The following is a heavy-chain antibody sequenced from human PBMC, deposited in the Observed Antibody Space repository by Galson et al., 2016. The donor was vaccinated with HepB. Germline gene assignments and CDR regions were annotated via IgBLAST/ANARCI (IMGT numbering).Heavy chain of an antibody. V-gene: IGHV3-21*01. J-gene: IGHJ3*02. CDR2: ISSSSNFI. D-gene: IGHD3-10*01. Sequence: SLRLSCAASGFTFSSFSMNWVRQALGKGLDWVATISSSSNFIYYADSVKGRFTISRDNAEDSLDLQMNSLRAEDTAVYYCARDRGPFDAFDIWGRGTMVTVSS. CDR3: ARDRGPFDAFDI. CDR1: GFTFSSFS.